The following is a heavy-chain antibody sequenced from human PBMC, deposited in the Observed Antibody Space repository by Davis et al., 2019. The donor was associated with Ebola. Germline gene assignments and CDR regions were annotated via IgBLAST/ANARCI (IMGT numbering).Heavy chain of an antibody. CDR2: IYPGDSET. V-gene: IGHV5-51*01. CDR1: GYSFTYYW. CDR3: VRLAPRDTVTTIDF. D-gene: IGHD4-17*01. Sequence: GESLKISCKGSGYSFTYYWIGWVRQMPGKGLEWMGIIYPGDSETRFSPSFQGHVTISADKSRTTAYLQWGSLKASDTGMYYCVRLAPRDTVTTIDFWGQGTLVTVSS. J-gene: IGHJ4*02.